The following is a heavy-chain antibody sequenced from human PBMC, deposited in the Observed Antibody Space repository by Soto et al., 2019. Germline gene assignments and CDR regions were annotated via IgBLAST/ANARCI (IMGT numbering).Heavy chain of an antibody. Sequence: XSVKVSCKASVYTFTCYYMHWVRQAPGQGLEWMGWINPNSGGTNFAQKFEGRVTMTRDTSINTAYMELSRLRSDDTAVYYCAIGPYYYDSNGPFDYWGQGTLVTVSS. CDR2: INPNSGGT. V-gene: IGHV1-2*02. J-gene: IGHJ4*02. CDR1: VYTFTCYY. D-gene: IGHD3-22*01. CDR3: AIGPYYYDSNGPFDY.